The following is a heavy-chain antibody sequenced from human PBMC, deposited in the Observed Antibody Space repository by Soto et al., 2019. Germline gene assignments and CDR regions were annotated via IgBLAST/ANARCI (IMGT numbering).Heavy chain of an antibody. Sequence: TLSLTCTVSGGSISSYYWSWIRQPAGKGLEWIGRIYTSGSTNYNPSLKSRVTMSVDTSKNQFSLKLSSVAAADTAVYYCARVNIAVAGTGEGYFDYWGQGTLVTVSS. CDR3: ARVNIAVAGTGEGYFDY. J-gene: IGHJ4*02. D-gene: IGHD6-19*01. V-gene: IGHV4-4*07. CDR2: IYTSGST. CDR1: GGSISSYY.